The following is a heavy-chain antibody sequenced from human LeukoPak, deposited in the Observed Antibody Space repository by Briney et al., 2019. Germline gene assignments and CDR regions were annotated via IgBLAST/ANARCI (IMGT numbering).Heavy chain of an antibody. CDR2: INPNSGGT. J-gene: IGHJ4*02. V-gene: IGHV1-2*06. D-gene: IGHD6-19*01. Sequence: ASVKVSCKASGYTFTSDDINWVRQATGQGLEWMGRINPNSGGTNYAQKFQGRVTMTRDTSISTAYMELSRLRSDDTAVYYCAGGAEEQWLVPDYWGQGTLVTVSS. CDR1: GYTFTSDD. CDR3: AGGAEEQWLVPDY.